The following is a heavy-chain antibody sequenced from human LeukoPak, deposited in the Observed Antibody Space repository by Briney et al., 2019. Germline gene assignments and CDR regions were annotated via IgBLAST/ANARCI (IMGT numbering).Heavy chain of an antibody. CDR2: MNPNSGDT. J-gene: IGHJ4*02. Sequence: ASVKVSCKASGYTFTSYDINWVRQATGQGLEWMGWMNPNSGDTGYPQKFQGRVTMTRDTSITTAYMELSSLRSDDTAVYYCARGVVAAAGRTFDFWGQGTLVTVSS. V-gene: IGHV1-8*01. D-gene: IGHD6-13*01. CDR3: ARGVVAAAGRTFDF. CDR1: GYTFTSYD.